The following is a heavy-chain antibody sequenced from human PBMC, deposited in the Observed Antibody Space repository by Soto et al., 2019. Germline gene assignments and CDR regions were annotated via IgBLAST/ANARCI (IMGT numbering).Heavy chain of an antibody. Sequence: QTGGSLRLSCEISGFNLNTYWMHWVRQAPGEGVVWVSRINSDGTNTDYADSVKGRFTISRDNAKKTVYLDMTSLKVDDTAVYYCTRDGGGRYYGGFDNWGQGTLVTVSS. CDR1: GFNLNTYW. V-gene: IGHV3-74*01. J-gene: IGHJ4*02. D-gene: IGHD1-26*01. CDR2: INSDGTNT. CDR3: TRDGGGRYYGGFDN.